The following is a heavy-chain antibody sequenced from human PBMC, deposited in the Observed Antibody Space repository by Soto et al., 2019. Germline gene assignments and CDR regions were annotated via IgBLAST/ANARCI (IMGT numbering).Heavy chain of an antibody. J-gene: IGHJ6*02. CDR3: ALKGYSNYVYYGIDV. V-gene: IGHV1-69*13. CDR2: IIPIFGTA. CDR1: GGTFSSYA. Sequence: GASVKVSCKASGGTFSSYAISWVRQAPGQGLEWMGGIIPIFGTANYAQKFQGRVTITADESTSTAYMELSSLRSEDTAVYYCALKGYSNYVYYGIDVWGQGTTVTVSS. D-gene: IGHD4-4*01.